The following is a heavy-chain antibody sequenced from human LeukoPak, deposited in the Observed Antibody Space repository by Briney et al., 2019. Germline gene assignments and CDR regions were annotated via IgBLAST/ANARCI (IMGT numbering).Heavy chain of an antibody. Sequence: SETLSLTCTVSGGSISSSSYYWGWLRQPPGKGLEWIGSIYYSGSTYYNPSLKSRVTISVDTSKNQFSLKLSSVTAADTAVYYCATASRGTVTSAQKYYFDYWGQGTLVTVSS. D-gene: IGHD4-17*01. CDR3: ATASRGTVTSAQKYYFDY. CDR1: GGSISSSSYY. V-gene: IGHV4-39*07. CDR2: IYYSGST. J-gene: IGHJ4*02.